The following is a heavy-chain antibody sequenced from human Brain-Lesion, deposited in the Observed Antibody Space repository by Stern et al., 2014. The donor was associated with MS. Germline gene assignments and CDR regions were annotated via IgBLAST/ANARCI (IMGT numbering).Heavy chain of an antibody. Sequence: DQLVESGAEVKKPGESLKISCEASGYLFDDYWIGWVRQMSGRGLELVAIIFPRDSNTRYSPSVPSQVTISADKSISTAYLQWSGLKAAAPAMYSCARSPATPSGYDRFDYWGQGALVTVSS. D-gene: IGHD5-12*01. CDR1: GYLFDDYW. CDR2: IFPRDSNT. J-gene: IGHJ4*02. CDR3: ARSPATPSGYDRFDY. V-gene: IGHV5-51*03.